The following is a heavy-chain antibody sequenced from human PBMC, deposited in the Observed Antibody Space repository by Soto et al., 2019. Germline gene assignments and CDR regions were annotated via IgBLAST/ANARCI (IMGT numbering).Heavy chain of an antibody. D-gene: IGHD6-6*01. CDR1: GYTFTSYG. CDR2: ISAYNGNT. J-gene: IGHJ5*02. Sequence: PGESLKISCKGSGYTFTSYGISWVRQAPGQGLEWMGWISAYNGNTNYAQKLQGRVTMTTDTSTSTAYMELRSLRSDDTAVYYCARDRVRSVFIAASWFDPWGQGTLVTVSS. V-gene: IGHV1-18*01. CDR3: ARDRVRSVFIAASWFDP.